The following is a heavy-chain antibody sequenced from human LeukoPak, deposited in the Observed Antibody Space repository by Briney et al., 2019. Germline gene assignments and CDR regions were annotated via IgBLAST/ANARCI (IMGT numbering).Heavy chain of an antibody. CDR3: ARDPGRTLEWLEDRDAFDI. CDR2: ISSSSSYI. D-gene: IGHD3-3*01. V-gene: IGHV3-21*01. Sequence: PGGSLRLSCAASGFTFSSYSMNWVRQAPGKGLEWVSSISSSSSYIYYADSVKGRFTISRDNAKNSLYLQMNSLRAEDTAVYYCARDPGRTLEWLEDRDAFDIWGQGTMVTVSS. CDR1: GFTFSSYS. J-gene: IGHJ3*02.